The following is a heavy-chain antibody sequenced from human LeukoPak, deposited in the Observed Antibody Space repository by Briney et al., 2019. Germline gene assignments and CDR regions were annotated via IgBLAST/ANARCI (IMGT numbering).Heavy chain of an antibody. CDR2: NIPILGIA. J-gene: IGHJ4*02. V-gene: IGHV1-69*04. CDR3: AIDLPPYYFDY. CDR1: GGIFSSYA. Sequence: SVKVSCKASGGIFSSYAISWVRQAPGQGLEWMGRNIPILGIANYAQKFQGRVTITADKTTSTAYMDRSSLRSEDTAVYYCAIDLPPYYFDYWGQGTLVTVSS.